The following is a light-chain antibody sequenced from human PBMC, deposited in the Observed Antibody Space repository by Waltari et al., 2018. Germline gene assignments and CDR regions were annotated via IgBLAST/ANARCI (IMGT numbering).Light chain of an antibody. J-gene: IGKJ2*01. CDR3: LQYNSYPYT. CDR1: QVVGNN. Sequence: DIQMTQSPSSLSASVGDRVTITYRASQVVGNNLGWYQQKPGKAPKRLIYGASSLQSGVPSRFSGSGSGTEFTLTISSLQPEDFATFYCLQYNSYPYTFGQGTRLEI. CDR2: GAS. V-gene: IGKV1-17*01.